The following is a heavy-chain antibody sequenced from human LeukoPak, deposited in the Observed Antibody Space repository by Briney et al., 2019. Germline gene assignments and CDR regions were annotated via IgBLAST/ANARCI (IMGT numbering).Heavy chain of an antibody. D-gene: IGHD2-2*01. J-gene: IGHJ5*02. CDR2: IYYSGST. Sequence: PSETLSLTCTVSGGSISSYYWSWIRQPPGKGLEWIGYIYYSGSTNYNPSLKSRVTISVDTSKNQFSLKLSSVTAADTAVYYCARHNVVVVPASNWFDPWGQGALVTVSS. V-gene: IGHV4-59*08. CDR3: ARHNVVVVPASNWFDP. CDR1: GGSISSYY.